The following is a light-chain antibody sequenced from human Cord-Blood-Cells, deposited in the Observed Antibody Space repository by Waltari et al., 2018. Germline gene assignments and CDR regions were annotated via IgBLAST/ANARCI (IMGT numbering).Light chain of an antibody. V-gene: IGLV2-23*01. CDR1: SRAIGSYNL. J-gene: IGLJ3*02. CDR3: CSYAGSSTWV. Sequence: QSALTPPASVSGSPGQSNTISCTGTSRAIGSYNLVSWYQQHPGKATKLMIYEGSKRPSGVSNRCSGSKSGNAASLTISGLQAEDEADYYCCSYAGSSTWVFGGGTKLTVL. CDR2: EGS.